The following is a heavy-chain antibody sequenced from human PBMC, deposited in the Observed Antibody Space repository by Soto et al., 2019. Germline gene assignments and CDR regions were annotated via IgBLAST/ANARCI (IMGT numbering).Heavy chain of an antibody. V-gene: IGHV1-69*13. CDR1: GGTFSSYA. CDR2: IIPIFGTA. Sequence: ASVKVSCKASGGTFSSYAISWVRQAPGQGLEWMGGIIPIFGTANYAQKFQGRVTITADESTSTAYMELSSLRSEDTAVYYCAIRRFDGYNLDFDYWGQGTLVTVSS. CDR3: AIRRFDGYNLDFDY. D-gene: IGHD5-12*01. J-gene: IGHJ4*02.